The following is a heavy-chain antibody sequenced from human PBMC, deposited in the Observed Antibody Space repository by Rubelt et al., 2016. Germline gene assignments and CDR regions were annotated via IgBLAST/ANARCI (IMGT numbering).Heavy chain of an antibody. CDR2: SGST. CDR3: ARLRGSGSLFDY. D-gene: IGHD1-26*01. V-gene: IGHV4-59*08. Sequence: SGSTNYNPSLKSRVTISVDTSKNQFSLNLTSVTAADTAVYYCARLRGSGSLFDYWGQGTLVTVSS. J-gene: IGHJ4*02.